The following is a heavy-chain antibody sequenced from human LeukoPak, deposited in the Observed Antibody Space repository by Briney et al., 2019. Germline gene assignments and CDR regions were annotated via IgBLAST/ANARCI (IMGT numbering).Heavy chain of an antibody. D-gene: IGHD4-17*01. CDR2: IWSDSTNK. V-gene: IGHV3-33*01. Sequence: GGSLRLSCAASGYTFSTYAMHWVRQAPGKGLEWVAVIWSDSTNKYYADSVRGRFTISRDNSKNTLYLQMSSLRAEDTAMYYCARDRLTTVTTFHFDYWGQGTLVTVSS. J-gene: IGHJ4*02. CDR1: GYTFSTYA. CDR3: ARDRLTTVTTFHFDY.